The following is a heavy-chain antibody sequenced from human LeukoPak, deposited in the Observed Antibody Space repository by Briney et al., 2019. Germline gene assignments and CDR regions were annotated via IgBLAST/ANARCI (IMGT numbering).Heavy chain of an antibody. Sequence: VASVKVSCKASGYSFTSYDINWVRQATGQGLEWMGWMNPNSGDTGYAQRFQGRITMTRNTSISTVYMELSSLRFEDTAIYYCARMTYDGSGPNPNWFDPWGQGTLVTVSS. D-gene: IGHD3-22*01. CDR1: GYSFTSYD. V-gene: IGHV1-8*01. CDR3: ARMTYDGSGPNPNWFDP. CDR2: MNPNSGDT. J-gene: IGHJ5*02.